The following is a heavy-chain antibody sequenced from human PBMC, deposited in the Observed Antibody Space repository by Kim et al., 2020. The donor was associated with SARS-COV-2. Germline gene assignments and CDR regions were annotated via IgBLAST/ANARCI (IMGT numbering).Heavy chain of an antibody. V-gene: IGHV3-9*01. J-gene: IGHJ5*02. Sequence: AAVVKGRFTIARANAKNSLYLQMNSLRADDTALYYCAKDSSVGLTGWFDPWGQGTLVTVSS. D-gene: IGHD1-26*01. CDR3: AKDSSVGLTGWFDP.